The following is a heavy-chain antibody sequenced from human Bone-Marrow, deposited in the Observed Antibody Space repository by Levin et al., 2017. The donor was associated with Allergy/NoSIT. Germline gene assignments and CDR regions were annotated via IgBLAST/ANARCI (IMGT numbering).Heavy chain of an antibody. V-gene: IGHV2-5*02. D-gene: IGHD1-7*01. CDR2: IYWDDDK. CDR1: GFSLSPSGVG. Sequence: SGPTLVKPTQTLTLTCTFSGFSLSPSGVGVGWIRQPPGKALEWLGFIYWDDDKRYSPSLKNRLTVTKDTANNQVVLIMTNMDPVDTATYYCAHRLTPRQNNWNYGYFDYWGPGTLVTVSS. J-gene: IGHJ4*02. CDR3: AHRLTPRQNNWNYGYFDY.